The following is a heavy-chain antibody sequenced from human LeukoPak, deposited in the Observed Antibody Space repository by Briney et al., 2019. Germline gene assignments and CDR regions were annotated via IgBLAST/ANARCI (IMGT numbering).Heavy chain of an antibody. CDR1: GYTFTGYY. Sequence: ASVKVSCKASGYTFTGYYMHWVRQAPGQGLEWMGWINPNSGGTNYAQKLQGRVTMTTDTSTSTAYMELRSLRSDDTAVYYCARGLGRAVARGVSWGQGTLVTVSS. CDR3: ARGLGRAVARGVS. J-gene: IGHJ5*02. V-gene: IGHV1-2*02. CDR2: INPNSGGT. D-gene: IGHD6-19*01.